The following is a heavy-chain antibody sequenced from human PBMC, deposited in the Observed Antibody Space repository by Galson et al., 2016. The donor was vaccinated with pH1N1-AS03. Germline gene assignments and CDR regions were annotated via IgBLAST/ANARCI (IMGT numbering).Heavy chain of an antibody. CDR2: VGGVDGSL. J-gene: IGHJ5*02. V-gene: IGHV3-23*01. CDR3: ARGSGSPHWFDP. CDR1: GFTFSIYA. D-gene: IGHD3-3*01. Sequence: SLRISCAASGFTFSIYAMHWVRQAPGKGLEWVSGVGGVDGSLWYAESVEGLFTVSRDNSKGTLDLQMNSLSADDTAVYYCARGSGSPHWFDPWGQGTLVTVSS.